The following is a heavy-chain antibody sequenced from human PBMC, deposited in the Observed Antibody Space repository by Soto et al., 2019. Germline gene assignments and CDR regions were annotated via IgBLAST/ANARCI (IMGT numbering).Heavy chain of an antibody. CDR2: ISGSGGDT. CDR3: AKGCWADD. J-gene: IGHJ4*02. D-gene: IGHD2-8*01. CDR1: GFTFSPYA. V-gene: IGHV3-23*01. Sequence: EVHLLESGGGLVQPGGSLRLSCAASGFTFSPYAMTWVRQAPGKGLEWISFISGSGGDTYYAASVKGRFITSRDNSKNTVSLQMNSLRDEDTALYYGAKGCWADDWGQGTLVTVSS.